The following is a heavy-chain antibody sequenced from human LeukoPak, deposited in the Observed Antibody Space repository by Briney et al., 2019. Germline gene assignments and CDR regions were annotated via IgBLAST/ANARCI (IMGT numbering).Heavy chain of an antibody. J-gene: IGHJ4*02. CDR3: AKDRLPYSYAQPFDY. CDR1: GFTFISYG. V-gene: IGHV3-23*01. CDR2: ITGSGGST. Sequence: GGTLRLSCAASGFTFISYGMSWVRQAPGKGLEWVSGITGSGGSTYYADSVKGRFTISRDNSKNTLYLQMNSLRAEDTAVYYCAKDRLPYSYAQPFDYWGQGTLVTVSS. D-gene: IGHD5-18*01.